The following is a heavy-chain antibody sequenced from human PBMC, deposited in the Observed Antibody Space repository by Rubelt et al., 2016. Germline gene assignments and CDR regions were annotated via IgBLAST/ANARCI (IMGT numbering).Heavy chain of an antibody. J-gene: IGHJ4*02. D-gene: IGHD4-23*01. CDR1: GYTFTSYG. V-gene: IGHV1-18*01. CDR2: ISAYNGNT. Sequence: QVQLVQSGAEVKKPGASVKVSCKASGYTFTSYGISWVRQAPGQGLEWMGWISAYNGNTNYAQKLQGIVTMTTDTSTSTAYMELRGLRSDDTAVYYCARDVGGNSVLYYFDYWGQGTLVTVSS. CDR3: ARDVGGNSVLYYFDY.